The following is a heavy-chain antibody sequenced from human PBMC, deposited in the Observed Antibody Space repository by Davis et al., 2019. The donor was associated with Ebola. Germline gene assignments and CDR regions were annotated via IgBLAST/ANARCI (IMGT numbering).Heavy chain of an antibody. CDR3: ASRYCSGGSCYSPSYYYYGMDV. V-gene: IGHV1-8*01. J-gene: IGHJ6*02. Sequence: ASVKVSCKASGYTFTSYDINWVRQATGQGLEWMGWMNPNSGNTGYAQKFQGRVTMTRNTSISTAYMELSSLRSEDTAVYYCASRYCSGGSCYSPSYYYYGMDVWGQGTTVTVSS. CDR1: GYTFTSYD. CDR2: MNPNSGNT. D-gene: IGHD2-15*01.